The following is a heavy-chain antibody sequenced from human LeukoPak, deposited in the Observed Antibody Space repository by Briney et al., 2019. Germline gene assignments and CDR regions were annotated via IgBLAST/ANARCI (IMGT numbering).Heavy chain of an antibody. Sequence: GGSLRLSCAASGFTFSSYAMHWVRQAPGKGLEWVAVISYDGSNKYYADSVKGRFTISRDNSKNTLYLQMNSLRAEDTAVYYCARDRTMAGDDAFDIWGQGTMVTVSS. CDR1: GFTFSSYA. J-gene: IGHJ3*02. CDR2: ISYDGSNK. CDR3: ARDRTMAGDDAFDI. D-gene: IGHD6-19*01. V-gene: IGHV3-30*04.